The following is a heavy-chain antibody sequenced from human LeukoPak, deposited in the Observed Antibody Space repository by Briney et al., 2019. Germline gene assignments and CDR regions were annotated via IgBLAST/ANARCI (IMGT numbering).Heavy chain of an antibody. CDR1: GGSISSYY. J-gene: IGHJ3*02. CDR3: ARHSIVGATFAAFNI. V-gene: IGHV4-59*08. CDR2: IYYSGST. Sequence: SETLSLTCTVSGGSISSYYWSWIRQPPGKGLEWIGYIYYSGSTNYNPSLKSRVTISVDTSKNQFSLKLSSVTAADTAVYYCARHSIVGATFAAFNIWGQGTMVTVSS. D-gene: IGHD1-26*01.